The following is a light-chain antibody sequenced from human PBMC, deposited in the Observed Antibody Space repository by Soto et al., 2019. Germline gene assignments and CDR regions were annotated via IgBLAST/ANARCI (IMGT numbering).Light chain of an antibody. V-gene: IGKV1-5*01. J-gene: IGKJ1*01. Sequence: DIQMTQSPSTLSGSVGDRVTITCRASQSISSWLAWYQQKPGNAPKVLIYDASSLESGVPSRFSGSGSATEFTLTISSLQPDDFATYYCQQYNNYWTFGQGTKV. CDR2: DAS. CDR1: QSISSW. CDR3: QQYNNYWT.